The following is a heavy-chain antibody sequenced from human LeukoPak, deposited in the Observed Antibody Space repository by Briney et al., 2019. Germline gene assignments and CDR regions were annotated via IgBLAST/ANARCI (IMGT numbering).Heavy chain of an antibody. CDR2: INSDGSTT. J-gene: IGHJ4*02. CDR3: TRGPYSGSATYYNDY. V-gene: IGHV3-74*01. CDR1: GFTLSSYW. Sequence: GGSLRLSCAASGFTLSSYWMNWLRQGPGEGLVGVSRINSDGSTTSYADSVKGRFTISRDNAKNTLYLQMNSLRAEDTAVYYCTRGPYSGSATYYNDYWGQGTLVTVSS. D-gene: IGHD3-10*01.